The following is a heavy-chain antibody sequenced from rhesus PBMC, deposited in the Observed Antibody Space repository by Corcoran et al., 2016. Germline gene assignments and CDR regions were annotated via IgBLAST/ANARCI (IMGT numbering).Heavy chain of an antibody. CDR3: AKGGLQRVQPVDY. J-gene: IGHJ4*01. V-gene: IGHV3S25*01. CDR2: INSGGGST. Sequence: EVQLVESGGGLAKPGGSLRLSCAASGFTFSSYWMNWVRLAPGKGLEWVSAINSGGGSTYYADSGKGRFTISRDNSKNALSLQMNSLRAEDTAVYYCAKGGLQRVQPVDYWGQGVLVTVSS. D-gene: IGHD5-42*01. CDR1: GFTFSSYW.